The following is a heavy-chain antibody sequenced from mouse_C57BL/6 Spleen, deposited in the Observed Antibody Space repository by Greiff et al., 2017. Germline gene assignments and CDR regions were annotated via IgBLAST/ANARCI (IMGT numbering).Heavy chain of an antibody. CDR2: IWRGGST. CDR1: GFSLTSYG. V-gene: IGHV2-5*01. Sequence: VQLQQSGPGLVQPSQSLSITCTVSGFSLTSYGVHWVRQSPGKGLEWLGVIWRGGSTDYNAAFMSRLSITKDNSKSQVFFKMNSLQADDTAIYYCAKKGGPDGNYDYAMDYWGQGTSVTVSS. CDR3: AKKGGPDGNYDYAMDY. J-gene: IGHJ4*01. D-gene: IGHD2-1*01.